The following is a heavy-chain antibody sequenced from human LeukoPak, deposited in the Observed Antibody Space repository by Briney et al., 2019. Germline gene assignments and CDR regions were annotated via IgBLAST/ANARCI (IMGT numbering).Heavy chain of an antibody. D-gene: IGHD1-26*01. CDR1: GFTFSSYA. Sequence: GGSLRLSCAASGFTFSSYAMSWVRQAPGKGLEWVSAISGSGGSTYYADSVKGRFTISRDNSKNTLYLQMNSLRAEDTAVYYCAFSGSYFPDAFDIWDQGTMVTVSS. V-gene: IGHV3-23*01. CDR3: AFSGSYFPDAFDI. CDR2: ISGSGGST. J-gene: IGHJ3*02.